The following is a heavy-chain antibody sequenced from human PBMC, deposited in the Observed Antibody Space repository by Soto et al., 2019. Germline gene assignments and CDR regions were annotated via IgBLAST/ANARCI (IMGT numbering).Heavy chain of an antibody. CDR2: IYYSGST. CDR1: GGSISSSSYY. Sequence: QLQLQESGPGLVKPSETLSLTCTVSGGSISSSSYYWGWIRQPPGKGLEWIGSIYYSGSTYYNPSLKSRVTISVDTSKNQFSLKLSSVTAADTAVYYCARHWYPTVTTISWFDPWGQGTLVTVSS. J-gene: IGHJ5*02. D-gene: IGHD4-17*01. CDR3: ARHWYPTVTTISWFDP. V-gene: IGHV4-39*01.